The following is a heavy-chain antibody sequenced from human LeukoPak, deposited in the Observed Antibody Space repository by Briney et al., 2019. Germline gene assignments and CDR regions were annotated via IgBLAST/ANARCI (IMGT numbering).Heavy chain of an antibody. Sequence: GGSLRLSCAASGFTFNSFAMSWVRQAPGKGLEWVSYISSSSSTIYYADSVKGRFTISRDNAKNSLYLQMNSLRAEDTAVYYCARDLPEGFYDYVWGSYRYVFDYWGQGTLVTVSS. V-gene: IGHV3-48*01. CDR3: ARDLPEGFYDYVWGSYRYVFDY. D-gene: IGHD3-16*02. J-gene: IGHJ4*02. CDR1: GFTFNSFA. CDR2: ISSSSSTI.